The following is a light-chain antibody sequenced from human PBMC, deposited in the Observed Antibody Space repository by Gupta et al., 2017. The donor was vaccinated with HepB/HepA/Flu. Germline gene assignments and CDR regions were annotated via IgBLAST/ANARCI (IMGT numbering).Light chain of an antibody. J-gene: IGKJ4*01. CDR1: QTVSTY. CDR2: EIS. V-gene: IGKV3-11*01. Sequence: EIVLTKSPATLSLSPGDRATLSCRASQTVSTYLAWYQQKPGQSPRLLIYEISNRATGIPARFSGSGSGTDFTLTISSLEPEDFAVYFCQQRSNWPLTFGGGTKVEIK. CDR3: QQRSNWPLT.